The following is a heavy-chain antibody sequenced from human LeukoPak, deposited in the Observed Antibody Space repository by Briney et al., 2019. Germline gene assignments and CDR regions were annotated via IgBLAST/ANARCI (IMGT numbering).Heavy chain of an antibody. D-gene: IGHD3-10*01. CDR1: GFTFSSYA. J-gene: IGHJ1*01. CDR2: ISYDGSNK. CDR3: AKVGRGWPNSRDEYLQH. Sequence: PGGSLRLSCAASGFTFSSYAMHWVRQAPGKGLEWVAVISYDGSNKYYADSVKGRFTISRDNSKNTLYLQMNSLRAEDTAVYYCAKVGRGWPNSRDEYLQHWGQGTLVTVSS. V-gene: IGHV3-30-3*01.